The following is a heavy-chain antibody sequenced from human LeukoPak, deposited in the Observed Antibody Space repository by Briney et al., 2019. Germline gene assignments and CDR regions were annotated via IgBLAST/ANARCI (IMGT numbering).Heavy chain of an antibody. CDR1: GYTFTGYY. D-gene: IGHD2-15*01. CDR3: ARGDCSGGSCYWKNWFDP. CDR2: INPDSGGP. Sequence: ASVKVSCKASGYTFTGYYMHWVRQAPGQGLEWMGWINPDSGGPNYAQKFQGWVTMTRDTSISTAYMELSRLRSDDTAVYYCARGDCSGGSCYWKNWFDPWGQGTLVTISS. J-gene: IGHJ5*02. V-gene: IGHV1-2*04.